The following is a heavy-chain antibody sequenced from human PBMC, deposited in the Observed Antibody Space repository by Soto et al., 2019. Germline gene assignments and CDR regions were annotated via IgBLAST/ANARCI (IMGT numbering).Heavy chain of an antibody. CDR2: ISYDGSNK. CDR3: ARSDCTNGVCYDY. Sequence: GGSLRLSCAASGFTFSSYAMHWVRQAPGKGLEWVAVISYDGSNKYYADSVKGRFTISRDNSKNTLYLQMNSLRAEDTAVYYCARSDCTNGVCYDYWGQGTLVTVSS. CDR1: GFTFSSYA. J-gene: IGHJ4*02. V-gene: IGHV3-30*04. D-gene: IGHD2-8*01.